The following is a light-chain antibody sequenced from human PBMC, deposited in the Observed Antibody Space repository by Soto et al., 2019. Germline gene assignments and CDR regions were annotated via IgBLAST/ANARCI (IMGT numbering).Light chain of an antibody. V-gene: IGKV3-20*01. CDR3: QQFGSSPGFT. Sequence: EIVLTQSPGTLSLSPGERATLSCRASQSINSRYLAWYQQKPGQAPRLLIYGASSRATGIPDRFSGSGSETDFTLTIIRLEPEDFAVYYCQQFGSSPGFTFGPGTIVDIK. CDR2: GAS. CDR1: QSINSRY. J-gene: IGKJ3*01.